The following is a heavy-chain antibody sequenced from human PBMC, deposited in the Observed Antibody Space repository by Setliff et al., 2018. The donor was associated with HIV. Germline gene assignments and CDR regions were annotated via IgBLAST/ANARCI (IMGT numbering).Heavy chain of an antibody. Sequence: SETLSLTCSVSSGSVSGYYWGWIRQPPGKKLEWIGYIHSSGSTIYDPSLKSRVSISVDASKNQFSLRLNSVSAADTAVYFCARDTAFLKEGTEYWGQGTLVTVSS. J-gene: IGHJ4*02. CDR1: SGSVSGYY. V-gene: IGHV4-4*08. CDR2: IHSSGST. D-gene: IGHD5-18*01. CDR3: ARDTAFLKEGTEY.